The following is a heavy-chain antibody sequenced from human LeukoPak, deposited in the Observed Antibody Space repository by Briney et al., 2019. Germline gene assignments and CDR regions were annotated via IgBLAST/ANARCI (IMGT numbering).Heavy chain of an antibody. CDR1: GGSFSGYY. V-gene: IGHV4-34*01. CDR3: ARGPQWLGYYYFDH. Sequence: SETLSLTCAVYGGSFSGYYWSWIRQPPGKGLEWIGSIYYSGTTYYKPSLKSRVTISVDTSKNQFSLKLSSVTAADTAVYYCARGPQWLGYYYFDHWGQGTLVTVSS. D-gene: IGHD6-19*01. CDR2: IYYSGTT. J-gene: IGHJ4*02.